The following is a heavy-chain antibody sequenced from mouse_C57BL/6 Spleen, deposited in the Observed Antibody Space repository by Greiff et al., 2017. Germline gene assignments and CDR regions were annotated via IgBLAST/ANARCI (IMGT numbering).Heavy chain of an antibody. Sequence: QVQLQQSGAELVKPGASVKISCKASGYAFSSYWMNWVKQRPGKGLEWIGQIYPGDGDTTYNGKFKGKATLTADKSSSTAYMQLSSLTSEDSAVYFCARQGPNWDPFDYWGQGTTLTVSS. CDR3: ARQGPNWDPFDY. CDR2: IYPGDGDT. V-gene: IGHV1-80*01. CDR1: GYAFSSYW. J-gene: IGHJ2*01. D-gene: IGHD4-1*01.